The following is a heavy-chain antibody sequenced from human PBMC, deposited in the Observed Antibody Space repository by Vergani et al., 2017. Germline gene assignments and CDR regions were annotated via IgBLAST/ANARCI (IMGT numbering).Heavy chain of an antibody. Sequence: QVQLVQSGTELKKPGASVKVSCKASGYTFTSYAMNWVRQAPGQGLEWMGWINTNTGNPTYAQGFTGRFVFSLDTSVSTAYLQISSLKAEDTAVYYCAISLHRNVLRYFDWLFEYWGQGTLVTVSS. V-gene: IGHV7-4-1*02. CDR1: GYTFTSYA. J-gene: IGHJ4*02. CDR3: AISLHRNVLRYFDWLFEY. CDR2: INTNTGNP. D-gene: IGHD3-9*01.